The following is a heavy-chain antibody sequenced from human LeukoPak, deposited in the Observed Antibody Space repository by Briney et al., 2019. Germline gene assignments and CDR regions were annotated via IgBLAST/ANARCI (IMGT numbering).Heavy chain of an antibody. CDR1: GGSFSGYY. Sequence: PSETLSLTCAVYGGSFSGYYWSWIRQPPGKGLEWIGEINHSGSTNYNPSLKSRVTISVDTSKNQFSLKLSSVTAAGTAVYYCARGGDFWSGYYPNWFDPWGQGTLVTVSS. J-gene: IGHJ5*02. D-gene: IGHD3-3*01. V-gene: IGHV4-34*01. CDR3: ARGGDFWSGYYPNWFDP. CDR2: INHSGST.